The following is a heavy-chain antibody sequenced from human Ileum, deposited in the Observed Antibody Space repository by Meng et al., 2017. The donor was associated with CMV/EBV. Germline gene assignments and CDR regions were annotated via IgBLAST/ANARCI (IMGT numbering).Heavy chain of an antibody. CDR2: INSDRSIT. J-gene: IGHJ4*02. V-gene: IGHV3-74*01. Sequence: GESLKISCAASGFIFRSYWMHWVRQAPGKGLVWVSRINSDRSITDYADSVKSRFTISRDNAENTVYLHMSSLRSEDTAVCYCARAIAGGSPGLGYWGQGTLVTVSS. CDR1: GFIFRSYW. D-gene: IGHD2-15*01. CDR3: ARAIAGGSPGLGY.